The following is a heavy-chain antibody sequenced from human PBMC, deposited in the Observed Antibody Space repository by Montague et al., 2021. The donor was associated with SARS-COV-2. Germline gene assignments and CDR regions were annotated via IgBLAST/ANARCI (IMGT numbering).Heavy chain of an antibody. Sequence: SETLSLTCAVSGGSFSGYYWSWIRQPPGKGLEWIGEINHSGSTNYNPSLKSRVTISVDTSKNQFSLKLSSVTAADTAVYYCARGRTGIGAYYDFWRGYYWSSQNAFDPWGQGTLVTVSS. CDR2: INHSGST. J-gene: IGHJ5*02. CDR3: ARGRTGIGAYYDFWRGYYWSSQNAFDP. V-gene: IGHV4-34*01. D-gene: IGHD3-3*01. CDR1: GGSFSGYY.